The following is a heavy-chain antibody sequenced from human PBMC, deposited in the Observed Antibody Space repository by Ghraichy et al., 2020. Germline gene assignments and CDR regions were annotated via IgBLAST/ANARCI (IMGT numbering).Heavy chain of an antibody. Sequence: GGSLRLSCAASGFTFSSYAMHWVRQAPGKGLEWVAVISYDGSNKYYADSVKGRFTISRDNSKNTLYLQMNSLRAEDTAVYYCRTPIAAAGTGWGQGTLVTVSS. CDR1: GFTFSSYA. V-gene: IGHV3-30-3*01. CDR2: ISYDGSNK. D-gene: IGHD6-13*01. CDR3: RTPIAAAGTG. J-gene: IGHJ4*02.